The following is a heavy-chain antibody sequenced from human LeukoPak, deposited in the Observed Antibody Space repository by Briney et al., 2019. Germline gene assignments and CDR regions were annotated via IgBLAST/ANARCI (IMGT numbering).Heavy chain of an antibody. Sequence: GGSLRLSCAASGFTFSSYWVHWVRQAPGKGLVWVSRINSDGSSTSYADSVKGRFTISRDNAKNSLYLQMNSLRAEDTAVYYCARDSPRILGATDYWGQGTLVTVSS. J-gene: IGHJ4*02. CDR3: ARDSPRILGATDY. CDR2: INSDGSST. V-gene: IGHV3-74*01. D-gene: IGHD1-26*01. CDR1: GFTFSSYW.